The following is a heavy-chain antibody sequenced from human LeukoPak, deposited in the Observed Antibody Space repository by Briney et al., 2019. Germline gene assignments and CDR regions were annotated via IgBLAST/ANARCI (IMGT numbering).Heavy chain of an antibody. D-gene: IGHD2-8*01. Sequence: ASVKVSCKTSGYTFSGYYIHWVRQAPGQGVEWVGRIDPKSGGTSFAHNFQGRVTMTTDTSISTVYMDLSSLRSDDTAVYYCARDSRVSADYWGQGTLVTVSS. J-gene: IGHJ4*02. V-gene: IGHV1-2*06. CDR1: GYTFSGYY. CDR2: IDPKSGGT. CDR3: ARDSRVSADY.